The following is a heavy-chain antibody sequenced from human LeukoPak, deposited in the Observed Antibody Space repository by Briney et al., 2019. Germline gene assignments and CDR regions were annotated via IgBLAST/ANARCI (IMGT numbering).Heavy chain of an antibody. CDR2: IYQSGST. CDR1: GYSISSGYY. V-gene: IGHV4-38-2*02. CDR3: ASLGDYYYYMDV. Sequence: SETLSLTCTVSGYSISSGYYWGWIRQPPGKGLEWIGSIYQSGSTYYNPSLKSRVTISVDTSKNQFSLKLSSVTAADTAVYYCASLGDYYYYMDVWGKGTTVTVSS. J-gene: IGHJ6*03.